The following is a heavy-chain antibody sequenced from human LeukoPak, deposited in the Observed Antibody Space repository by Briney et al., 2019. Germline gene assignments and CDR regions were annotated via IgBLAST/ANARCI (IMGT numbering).Heavy chain of an antibody. J-gene: IGHJ4*02. D-gene: IGHD2-21*02. CDR1: GFTFSNYE. CDR2: INERGTTM. CDR3: ARELTHCGGDCHDY. V-gene: IGHV3-48*03. Sequence: GGSVRLSCAGSGFTFSNYEMNWVRQAPGKGLEWVSYINERGTTMYYANSVKGRFTISRDNAKNSLYLQVNSLRAEDTAVYYCARELTHCGGDCHDYWGQGTLVTVSS.